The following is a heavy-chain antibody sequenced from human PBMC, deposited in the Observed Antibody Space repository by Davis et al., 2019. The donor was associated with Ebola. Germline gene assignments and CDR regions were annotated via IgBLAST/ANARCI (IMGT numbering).Heavy chain of an antibody. CDR2: ISYDGSNK. D-gene: IGHD1-14*01. J-gene: IGHJ6*02. V-gene: IGHV3-30-3*01. Sequence: GGSLRLSCAASGFTFSSYAMHCVRQAPGKGLEGVAVISYDGSNKYYDYSVKGRFTISRDNSKNTLYLQMNSLRAEDTAVYYCARVYVGMDVWGQGTTVTVSS. CDR3: ARVYVGMDV. CDR1: GFTFSSYA.